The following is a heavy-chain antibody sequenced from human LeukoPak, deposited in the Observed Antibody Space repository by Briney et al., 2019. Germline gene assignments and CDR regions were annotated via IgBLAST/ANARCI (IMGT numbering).Heavy chain of an antibody. CDR1: GLTFSSDA. CDR2: ISGSGNST. D-gene: IGHD6-13*01. V-gene: IGHV3-23*01. J-gene: IGHJ4*02. Sequence: GGSLRLSCAASGLTFSSDAMSWVRQAPGKGLEWVSAISGSGNSTHYADSVKGRFTISRDNSKNTLYLQMNSLRAEDTAVYYCAKDQSALYSSSWYSGFDYWGQGTLVTVSS. CDR3: AKDQSALYSSSWYSGFDY.